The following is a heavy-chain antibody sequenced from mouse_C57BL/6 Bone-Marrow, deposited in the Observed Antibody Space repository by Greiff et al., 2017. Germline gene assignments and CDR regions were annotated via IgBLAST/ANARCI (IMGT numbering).Heavy chain of an antibody. CDR3: TREGYYYGSSCYFDY. Sequence: VQLQQSGAELVRPGASVTLSCKASGYTFTDYEMHWVKQTPVHGLEWIGAIDPETGGTAYNQKFKGKAILTADKSSSTAYMELRSRTSEDSAVYYCTREGYYYGSSCYFDYWGQGTTLTVSS. V-gene: IGHV1-15*01. J-gene: IGHJ2*01. D-gene: IGHD1-1*01. CDR2: IDPETGGT. CDR1: GYTFTDYE.